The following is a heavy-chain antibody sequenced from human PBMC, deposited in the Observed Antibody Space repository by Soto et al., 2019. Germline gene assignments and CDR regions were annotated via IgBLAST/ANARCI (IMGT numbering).Heavy chain of an antibody. CDR1: GGTFSSYT. V-gene: IGHV1-69*02. CDR2: IIPILGIA. D-gene: IGHD4-17*01. Sequence: QVQLVQSGAEVKKPGSSVKVSCKGSGGTFSSYTISWVRQAPGQGLEWRGRIIPILGIANYAQKFQGRVTITADKSTSTAYMELSSLRSEDTAVYYCARGRVLNDYGDPTIDYWGQGTLVTVSS. J-gene: IGHJ4*02. CDR3: ARGRVLNDYGDPTIDY.